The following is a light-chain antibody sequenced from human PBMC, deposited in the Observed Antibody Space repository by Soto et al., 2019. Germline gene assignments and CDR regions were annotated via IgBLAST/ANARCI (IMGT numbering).Light chain of an antibody. CDR2: STS. J-gene: IGLJ7*01. CDR1: SGSVSTSYY. CDR3: VLYMGSGISV. Sequence: QTVVTQEPSFSVSPGGTVTLTCGLSSGSVSTSYYPSWYQQTPGQAPRTLIYSTSTRSSGVPDRFSGSILGNKAALTITGAQADDESDYYCVLYMGSGISVFGGGTQLTVL. V-gene: IGLV8-61*01.